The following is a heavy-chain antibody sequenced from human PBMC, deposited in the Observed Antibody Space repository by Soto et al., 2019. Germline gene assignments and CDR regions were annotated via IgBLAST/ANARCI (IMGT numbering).Heavy chain of an antibody. D-gene: IGHD3-10*01. CDR2: IYYSGST. CDR3: ARDEWFGAYYYYYGMDV. V-gene: IGHV4-61*01. Sequence: SETLSLTCTVSGGSVSSGSYYWSWIRQPPGKGLEWIGYIYYSGSTNYNPSLKSRVTISVDTSKNQFSLKLSSVTAADTAVYYCARDEWFGAYYYYYGMDVWGQGTTVTVSS. CDR1: GGSVSSGSYY. J-gene: IGHJ6*02.